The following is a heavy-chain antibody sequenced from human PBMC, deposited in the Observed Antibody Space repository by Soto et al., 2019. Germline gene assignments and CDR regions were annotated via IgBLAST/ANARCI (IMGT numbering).Heavy chain of an antibody. Sequence: ASVKVSCKVSGYTLTELSMHWVRQAPGKGFEWMGGFDPEDGETIYAQKFQGRVTMTEDTSTDTAYMELSSLRSEDTAVYYCATFKGSRNYYYYYGMDVWGQGTTVTVSS. V-gene: IGHV1-24*01. CDR2: FDPEDGET. CDR3: ATFKGSRNYYYYYGMDV. CDR1: GYTLTELS. J-gene: IGHJ6*02.